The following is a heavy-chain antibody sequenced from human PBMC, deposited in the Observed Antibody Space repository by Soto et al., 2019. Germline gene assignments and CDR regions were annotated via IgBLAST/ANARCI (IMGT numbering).Heavy chain of an antibody. CDR3: ARGSTIFGVVG. V-gene: IGHV3-53*01. D-gene: IGHD3-3*01. J-gene: IGHJ4*02. CDR2: IYSGGST. CDR1: GFTVSSNY. Sequence: GGSLRLSCAASGFTVSSNYMSWVRQAPGKGLEWVSVIYSGGSTYYADSVKGRFTISRDNSKNTLYLQMNSLRAEDTAVYYCARGSTIFGVVGWGQGTLGTVSS.